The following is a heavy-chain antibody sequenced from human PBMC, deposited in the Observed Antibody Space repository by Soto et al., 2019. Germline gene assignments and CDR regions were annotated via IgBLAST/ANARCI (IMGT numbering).Heavy chain of an antibody. D-gene: IGHD2-21*02. Sequence: QVQLVQSGAEVKKPGSSVKVSCKASGGTFSSYAISWVRQAPGQGLEWMGGIIPIFGTANYAQKFQGRVTITADESTSTAYMELSSLRSEDTAVYYCARRGAYCGGDCYDFDIWGQGTMVTVSS. J-gene: IGHJ3*02. CDR1: GGTFSSYA. CDR2: IIPIFGTA. V-gene: IGHV1-69*01. CDR3: ARRGAYCGGDCYDFDI.